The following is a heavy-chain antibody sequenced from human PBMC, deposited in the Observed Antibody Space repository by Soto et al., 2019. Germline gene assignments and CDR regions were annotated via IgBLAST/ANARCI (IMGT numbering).Heavy chain of an antibody. Sequence: SQTLSLTCAISGDSVSSNSAAWNWIRPSPSRGLEWLGRTYYRSKWYNDYAVSVKSRITINPDTSKNQFSLQLNSVTPEDTAVYYCARGSVWLANPFDYWGQGTLVTVSS. CDR3: ARGSVWLANPFDY. J-gene: IGHJ4*02. CDR1: GDSVSSNSAA. CDR2: TYYRSKWYN. V-gene: IGHV6-1*01. D-gene: IGHD6-19*01.